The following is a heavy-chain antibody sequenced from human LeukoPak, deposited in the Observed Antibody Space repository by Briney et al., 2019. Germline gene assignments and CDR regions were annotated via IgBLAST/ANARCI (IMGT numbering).Heavy chain of an antibody. Sequence: PGGSLRLSCAVSGITLSNYAMSWVRQAPGEGLEWVSAISGSGGSTYYADSVKGRFTISRDNSKNTLYLQMNSLRAEDTAVYHCAKAFVTRYCSSTSCYLFDYWGQGTLVTVSS. CDR1: GITLSNYA. J-gene: IGHJ4*02. CDR2: ISGSGGST. V-gene: IGHV3-23*01. D-gene: IGHD2-2*01. CDR3: AKAFVTRYCSSTSCYLFDY.